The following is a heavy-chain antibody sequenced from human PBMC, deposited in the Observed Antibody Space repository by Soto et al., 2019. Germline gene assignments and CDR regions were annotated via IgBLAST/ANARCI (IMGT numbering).Heavy chain of an antibody. Sequence: GASVKVSCKASGGTFSSYAISWVRQAPGQGLEWMGGIIPIFGTANYAQKFQGRVTITADESTSTAYMELSSLRSEDTAVYYCARDYYDSSGYYPTEPLFDYWGQGTLVTVSS. CDR1: GGTFSSYA. V-gene: IGHV1-69*13. D-gene: IGHD3-22*01. CDR2: IIPIFGTA. J-gene: IGHJ4*02. CDR3: ARDYYDSSGYYPTEPLFDY.